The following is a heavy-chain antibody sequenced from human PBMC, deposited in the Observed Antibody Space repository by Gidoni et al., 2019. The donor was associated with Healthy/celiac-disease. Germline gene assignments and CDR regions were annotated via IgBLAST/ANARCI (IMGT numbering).Heavy chain of an antibody. D-gene: IGHD2-15*01. Sequence: QVQLVESGGGVVQPGRSLRLSCAASGFPFSSYAMHWVRQAPGTGLEWVAVISYDGSNKYYADSVKGRFTISRDNSKNTLYLQMNSLRAEDTAVYYCAKGVVAATRYAFDIWGQGTMVTVSS. J-gene: IGHJ3*02. CDR1: GFPFSSYA. CDR3: AKGVVAATRYAFDI. V-gene: IGHV3-30-3*01. CDR2: ISYDGSNK.